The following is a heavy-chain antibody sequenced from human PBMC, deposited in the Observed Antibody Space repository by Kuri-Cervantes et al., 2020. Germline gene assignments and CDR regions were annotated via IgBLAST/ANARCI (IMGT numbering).Heavy chain of an antibody. CDR3: ARGGGVVVAATPYDY. Sequence: ASVKVSCKASGYTFTSYGIGWVRQAPGQGLEWMGWISAYNGNTNYAQKLQGRVTMTTDTSTSTAHMELRSLRSDDTAVYYCARGGGVVVAATPYDYWGQGTLVTVSS. D-gene: IGHD2-15*01. J-gene: IGHJ4*02. CDR2: ISAYNGNT. CDR1: GYTFTSYG. V-gene: IGHV1-18*01.